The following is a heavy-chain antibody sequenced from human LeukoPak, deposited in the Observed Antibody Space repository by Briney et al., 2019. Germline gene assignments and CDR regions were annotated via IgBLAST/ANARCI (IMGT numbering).Heavy chain of an antibody. Sequence: GGSLRLSCAASGFTFSSYAMSWVHQAPGKGLEWVSAISGSGGSTYYADSVKGRFTISRDNSKNTLYLQMNSLRAEDTAVYYCAKEKGRWLQLHYFDYWGQGTLVTVSS. V-gene: IGHV3-23*01. CDR3: AKEKGRWLQLHYFDY. J-gene: IGHJ4*02. CDR1: GFTFSSYA. D-gene: IGHD5-24*01. CDR2: ISGSGGST.